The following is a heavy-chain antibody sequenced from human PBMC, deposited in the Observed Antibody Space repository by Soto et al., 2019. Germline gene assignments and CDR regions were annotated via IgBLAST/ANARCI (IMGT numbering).Heavy chain of an antibody. V-gene: IGHV1-69*01. J-gene: IGHJ4*02. CDR1: GGTFGSYA. CDR2: IIPVSGAA. D-gene: IGHD2-2*01. CDR3: ATALGCRSTSCTLDY. Sequence: QVQLVQSGAEVQKPGSSVKVSCKASGGTFGSYAFSWVRQAPGQGLEWMGGIIPVSGAAHYAQKFQGIVTITADESTSTAYMEMNSLSSQETDVYYCATALGCRSTSCTLDYWGQGTRVIVSS.